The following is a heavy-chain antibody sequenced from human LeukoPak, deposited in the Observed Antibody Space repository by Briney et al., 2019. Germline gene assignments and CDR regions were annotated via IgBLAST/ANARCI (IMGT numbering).Heavy chain of an antibody. CDR1: GFTFSDSY. CDR2: ISNSGSAI. D-gene: IGHD2/OR15-2a*01. J-gene: IGHJ4*02. V-gene: IGHV3-11*04. CDR3: ARDFYDGFALDY. Sequence: GGSLRLSCAASGFTFSDSYMTWIRQAPGKGLEWVSYISNSGSAIYYADSVKGRFTISRDNARNSLYLQMDNLRAEDTGVYYCARDFYDGFALDYWGQGTLVTVSS.